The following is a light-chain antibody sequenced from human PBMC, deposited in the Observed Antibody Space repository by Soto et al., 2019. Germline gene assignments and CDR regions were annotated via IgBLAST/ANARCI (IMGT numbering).Light chain of an antibody. CDR1: QSIRRS. CDR2: DAS. Sequence: DIQMTQSPSTLSASVGDRVTITCRASQSIRRSLAWYQQNPGKAPKLLIYDASSLESRVPSRFSGSGSGTAFTLTISSLQPDDFATYYCQHYTLYSSSFGPGTKV. J-gene: IGKJ1*01. V-gene: IGKV1-5*01. CDR3: QHYTLYSSS.